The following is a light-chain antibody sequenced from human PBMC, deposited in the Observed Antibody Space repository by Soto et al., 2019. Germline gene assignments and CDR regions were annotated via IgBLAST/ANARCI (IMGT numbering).Light chain of an antibody. CDR3: QQHGSSPIT. J-gene: IGKJ5*01. Sequence: EIVLTQSPGTLSLSPGESATLSCRASRSLDSGQLAWYQQKVGRAPRLLIHDAFMRATGIPDRFSGSGSGTDFTLTISRLEPEDFAVYYCQQHGSSPITFGQGTRLEIK. CDR2: DAF. CDR1: RSLDSGQ. V-gene: IGKV3-20*01.